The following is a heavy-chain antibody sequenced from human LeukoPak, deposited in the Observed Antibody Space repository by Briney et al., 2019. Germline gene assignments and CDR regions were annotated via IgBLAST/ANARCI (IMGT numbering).Heavy chain of an antibody. CDR1: GFTFGDYA. D-gene: IGHD2-2*01. J-gene: IGHJ4*02. Sequence: GGSLRPSCTASGFTFGDYAMSWVRQAPGKGLEWVSAISGSGGSTYYADSVKGRFTISRDNSKNTLYLQMNSLRAEDTAVYYCAKTEGYCSSTSCPLFFDYWGQGTLVTVSS. CDR3: AKTEGYCSSTSCPLFFDY. CDR2: ISGSGGST. V-gene: IGHV3-23*01.